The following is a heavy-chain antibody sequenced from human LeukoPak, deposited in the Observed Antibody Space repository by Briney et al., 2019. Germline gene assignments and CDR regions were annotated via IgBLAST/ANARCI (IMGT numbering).Heavy chain of an antibody. CDR1: GGSIRSSYYY. V-gene: IGHV4-61*05. D-gene: IGHD1-26*01. Sequence: SETLSLTCTVSGGSIRSSYYYWGWIRQPPGKGLEWIGYIYYSGSTNYNPSLKSRVTISVDTSKNQFSLKLTSVTAADTAEYYCARGVGAVYWYFDLWGRGTLVTVSP. J-gene: IGHJ2*01. CDR3: ARGVGAVYWYFDL. CDR2: IYYSGST.